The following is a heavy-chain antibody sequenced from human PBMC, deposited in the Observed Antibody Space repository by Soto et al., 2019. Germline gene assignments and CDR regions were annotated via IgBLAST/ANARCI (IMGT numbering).Heavy chain of an antibody. CDR1: GGSFSGHY. CDR3: VRVRLGVPTRYFDY. Sequence: PSETLSLTCAVYGGSFSGHYWIWIRQPPGKGLEWIGEINHSGSTNYNPSLKSRVTISVDTSKNQFSLKLSSVTAADTAVYYCVRVRLGVPTRYFDYWGQGTLVTVSS. J-gene: IGHJ4*02. CDR2: INHSGST. V-gene: IGHV4-34*01. D-gene: IGHD3-10*01.